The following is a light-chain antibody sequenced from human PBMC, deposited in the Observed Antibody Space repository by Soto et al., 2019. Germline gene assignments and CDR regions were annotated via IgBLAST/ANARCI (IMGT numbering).Light chain of an antibody. J-gene: IGLJ1*01. CDR2: YDD. CDR1: SSNIGNNA. V-gene: IGLV1-36*01. CDR3: AAWDDSLNVYV. Sequence: QSVLTQPPSVSEAPRQRVTISCSGSSSNIGNNAVNWYQQLPGKAPKLLIYYDDLLPSGVSDRFSGSKSGTSASLAISGLQSADEADYYCAAWDDSLNVYVFGTGTKVTVL.